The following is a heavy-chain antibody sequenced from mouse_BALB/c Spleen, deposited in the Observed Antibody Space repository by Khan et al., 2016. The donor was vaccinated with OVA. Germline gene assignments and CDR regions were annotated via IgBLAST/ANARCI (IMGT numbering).Heavy chain of an antibody. V-gene: IGHV2-2*02. J-gene: IGHJ3*01. D-gene: IGHD2-4*01. CDR3: ARHYDYDEGLAY. CDR1: GFSLTTYG. CDR2: IWSGGST. Sequence: QVQLKESGPGLVQPSQSLYITCTVSGFSLTTYGVHWVRQPPRKGLEWLGVIWSGGSTDYNAPFISRLSISKDSSKSQVFFKMNSLQVNDTAIYYCARHYDYDEGLAYWGQGTLVTVSA.